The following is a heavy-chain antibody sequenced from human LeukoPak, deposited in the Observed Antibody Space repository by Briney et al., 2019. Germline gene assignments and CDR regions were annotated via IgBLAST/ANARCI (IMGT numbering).Heavy chain of an antibody. D-gene: IGHD4-23*01. CDR2: IYYSGST. J-gene: IGHJ4*02. Sequence: SETLSLTCTVSGGSISSYYWSWIRQPPGKGLEWIGYIYYSGSTNYNPSLKSRVAISVDTAKNQFSLKLSSVTAADTAVCYCARAVAKGYFDYWGQGTLVTVSS. CDR1: GGSISSYY. V-gene: IGHV4-59*01. CDR3: ARAVAKGYFDY.